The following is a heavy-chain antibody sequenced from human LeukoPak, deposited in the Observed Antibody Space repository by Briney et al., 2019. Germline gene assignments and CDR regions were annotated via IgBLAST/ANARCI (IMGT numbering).Heavy chain of an antibody. J-gene: IGHJ6*02. CDR1: GGSISSGDYY. V-gene: IGHV4-30-4*01. CDR2: VYYSGST. Sequence: SETLSLTCTVSGGSISSGDYYWSWIRQPPGKGLEWIGYVYYSGSTYYNPSLKSRVTISVDTSKNQFSLKLGSVTAADTAVYYCARDWYSSGWYPAYYGMDVWGQGTTVTVSS. D-gene: IGHD6-19*01. CDR3: ARDWYSSGWYPAYYGMDV.